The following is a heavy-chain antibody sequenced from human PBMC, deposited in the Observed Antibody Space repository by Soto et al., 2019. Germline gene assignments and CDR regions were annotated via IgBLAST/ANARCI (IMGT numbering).Heavy chain of an antibody. CDR2: ISSTSDTI. CDR3: ARERRSYFFDY. CDR1: GFSFSTYG. V-gene: IGHV3-48*02. Sequence: PGGSLRLSCAASGFSFSTYGMNWVRQAPGKGLEWISYISSTSDTIFFADSVKGRFAISRDNAKNLLYLQMNRLSDEDTAVYYCARERRSYFFDYWGQGTLVTVSS. J-gene: IGHJ4*02.